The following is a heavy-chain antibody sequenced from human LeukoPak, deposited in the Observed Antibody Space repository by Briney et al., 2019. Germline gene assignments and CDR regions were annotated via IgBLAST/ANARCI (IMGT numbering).Heavy chain of an antibody. CDR3: ARALIAARPDSLFDY. CDR1: GFTFSSYA. Sequence: GGSLRLSCAASGFTFSSYAMLWVRQAPGKGLEYVSTISDNGGSTFYANSVKGRFTISRDNSKNTLYLQMGSLRPEDMAVYYCARALIAARPDSLFDYWGQGTLVTVSS. V-gene: IGHV3-64*01. CDR2: ISDNGGST. D-gene: IGHD6-6*01. J-gene: IGHJ4*02.